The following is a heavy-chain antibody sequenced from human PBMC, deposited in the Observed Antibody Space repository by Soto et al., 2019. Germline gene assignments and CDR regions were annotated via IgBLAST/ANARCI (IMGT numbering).Heavy chain of an antibody. V-gene: IGHV6-1*01. CDR2: TYYRSKWYN. D-gene: IGHD1-1*01. CDR3: AMGTGTFEY. J-gene: IGHJ4*02. Sequence: SETLSLTCAISGDSVSSNSAAWNWIRQSPSRGLEWLGRTYYRSKWYNDYAGSAKSRIIINPDTSKNQYSLQLNSVTPEDTAVYYCAMGTGTFEYWGQGILVTVSS. CDR1: GDSVSSNSAA.